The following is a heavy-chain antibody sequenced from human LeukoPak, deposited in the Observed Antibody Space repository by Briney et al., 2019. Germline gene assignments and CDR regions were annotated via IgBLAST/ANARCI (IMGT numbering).Heavy chain of an antibody. J-gene: IGHJ5*02. V-gene: IGHV1-2*02. D-gene: IGHD3-3*01. Sequence: ASVKVSCKASGYTFTGYYMHWVRQAPGQGLEWMGWINPNSGGTNYAQKFQGRVTMTTDTSTSTAYMELRSLRSDDTAVYYCARDLPQRYYDFWSGYYSANWFDPWGQGTLVTVSS. CDR2: INPNSGGT. CDR3: ARDLPQRYYDFWSGYYSANWFDP. CDR1: GYTFTGYY.